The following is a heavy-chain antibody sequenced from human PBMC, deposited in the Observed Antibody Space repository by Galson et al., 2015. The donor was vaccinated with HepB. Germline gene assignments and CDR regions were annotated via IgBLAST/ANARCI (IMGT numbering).Heavy chain of an antibody. CDR1: GFTFSGSA. J-gene: IGHJ4*02. V-gene: IGHV3-73*01. D-gene: IGHD6-13*01. CDR2: IRSKASNYAT. Sequence: SLRLSCAASGFTFSGSAIHWVRQTSGKGLEWVGRIRSKASNYATAYAASVKGRFTTSRDDSKNTAYLHMKSLKTEDTAVYYCIRMADLSGYSSSWGQGTLVTVSS. CDR3: IRMADLSGYSSS.